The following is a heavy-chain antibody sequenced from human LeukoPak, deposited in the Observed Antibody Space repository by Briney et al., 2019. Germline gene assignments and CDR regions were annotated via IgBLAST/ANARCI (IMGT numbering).Heavy chain of an antibody. J-gene: IGHJ4*02. CDR1: GGSISGYY. Sequence: PSETLSLTCTVSGGSISGYYWSWIRQPPGKGLEWIGEINHSGSTNYNPSLKSRVTISVDTSKNQFSLKLSSVTAADTAVYYCARGGMIVVVFDYWGQGTLVTVSS. V-gene: IGHV4-34*01. CDR2: INHSGST. D-gene: IGHD3-22*01. CDR3: ARGGMIVVVFDY.